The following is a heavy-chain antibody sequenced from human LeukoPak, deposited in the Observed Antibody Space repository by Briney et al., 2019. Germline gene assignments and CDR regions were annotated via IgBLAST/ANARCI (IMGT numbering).Heavy chain of an antibody. CDR2: IYYSGST. CDR3: ARHLNYYYYYYMDV. V-gene: IGHV4-59*08. CDR1: GGSISSYY. J-gene: IGHJ6*03. Sequence: SETLSLTCTVSGGSISSYYWSWIRQPPGKGLEWIGYIYYSGSTNYNPSLKSRVTISVDTSKNQFSLNLTSVTAADTAVYFCARHLNYYYYYYMDVWGKGTTVTVS.